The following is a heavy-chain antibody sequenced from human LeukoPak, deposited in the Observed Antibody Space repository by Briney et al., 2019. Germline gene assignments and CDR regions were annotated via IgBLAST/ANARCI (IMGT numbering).Heavy chain of an antibody. Sequence: GGSLRLSCAASGFTFSSYTMHWVRQAPGKGLEWVAVISYDGSNKYYADSVKGRFTISRDNSKNTLYLQMNSLRAEDTAVYYCAREQVRMGWSFDYWGQGTLVTVSS. J-gene: IGHJ4*02. D-gene: IGHD2-8*01. CDR3: AREQVRMGWSFDY. V-gene: IGHV3-30*04. CDR2: ISYDGSNK. CDR1: GFTFSSYT.